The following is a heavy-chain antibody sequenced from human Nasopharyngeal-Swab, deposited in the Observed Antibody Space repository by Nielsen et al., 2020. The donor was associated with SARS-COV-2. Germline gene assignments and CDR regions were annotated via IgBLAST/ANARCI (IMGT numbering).Heavy chain of an antibody. Sequence: GESLKISCQGSGYIFTGYWIGWVRQMPGKGLEWMGIIYPADSDTRYSPSFQGQVTISADKSISTAYLQWSSLKASDTAIYYCARPQGFYDSGTYYFHFDYWGHGTLVTVSS. J-gene: IGHJ4*01. CDR1: GYIFTGYW. V-gene: IGHV5-51*01. D-gene: IGHD3-22*01. CDR3: ARPQGFYDSGTYYFHFDY. CDR2: IYPADSDT.